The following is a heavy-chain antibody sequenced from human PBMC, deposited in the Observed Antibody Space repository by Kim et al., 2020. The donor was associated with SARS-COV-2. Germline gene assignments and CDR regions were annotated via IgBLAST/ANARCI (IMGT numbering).Heavy chain of an antibody. D-gene: IGHD6-19*01. V-gene: IGHV3-33*05. Sequence: LSLTCAASGFTFSSYGMHWVRQAPGKGLEWVAVISYDGSNKYYADSVKGRFTISRDNSKNTLYLQMNSLRAEDTAVYYCARTPAVAGNFDYWGQGTLVTVSS. J-gene: IGHJ4*02. CDR1: GFTFSSYG. CDR3: ARTPAVAGNFDY. CDR2: ISYDGSNK.